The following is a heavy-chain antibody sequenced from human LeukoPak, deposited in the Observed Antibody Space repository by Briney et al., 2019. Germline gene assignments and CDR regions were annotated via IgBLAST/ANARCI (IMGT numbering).Heavy chain of an antibody. D-gene: IGHD2-2*02. CDR3: ARGLSPHIVVVPAAIRGRNWFDP. CDR2: INHSGST. CDR1: GGSFSGYY. V-gene: IGHV4-34*01. Sequence: SETLSLTCAVYGGSFSGYYWSWIRQPPGKGLEWIGEINHSGSTNYNPSLKSRVTISVDTSKNQFSLKLSSVTAADTAVYYCARGLSPHIVVVPAAIRGRNWFDPWGQGTLVTVSS. J-gene: IGHJ5*02.